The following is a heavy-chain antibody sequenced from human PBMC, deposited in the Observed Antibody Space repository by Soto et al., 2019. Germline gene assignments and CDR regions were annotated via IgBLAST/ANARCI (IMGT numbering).Heavy chain of an antibody. CDR1: GDTFSRHT. J-gene: IGHJ6*03. D-gene: IGHD4-17*01. CDR2: IIPILGIA. CDR3: ARVAEMGTVTKGYYYYMDV. Sequence: QVQLVQSGAEVKKPGSSVKVSCKASGDTFSRHTISWVRQAPGQGLEWMGRIIPILGIAKYAQKFQGRVTITADQSTSTAYMDLSSLRSEDTAVYACARVAEMGTVTKGYYYYMDVWGKGTTVTVSS. V-gene: IGHV1-69*02.